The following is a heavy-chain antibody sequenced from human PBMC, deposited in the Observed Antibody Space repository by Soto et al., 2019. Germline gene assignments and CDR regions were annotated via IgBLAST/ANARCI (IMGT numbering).Heavy chain of an antibody. Sequence: GASVKVSCKASGYTFTSYYMHWVRQSPGQGLEWMGIINPSGGSTSYAQKFQGRVTMTRDTSTSTVYMELSSLRSEDTAVYYCAFSESDFAWFNWFDPWGQGTMVTVSS. J-gene: IGHJ5*02. D-gene: IGHD3-9*01. CDR1: GYTFTSYY. CDR3: AFSESDFAWFNWFDP. CDR2: INPSGGST. V-gene: IGHV1-46*01.